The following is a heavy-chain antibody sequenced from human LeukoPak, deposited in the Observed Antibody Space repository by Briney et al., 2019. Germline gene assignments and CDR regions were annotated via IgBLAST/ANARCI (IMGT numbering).Heavy chain of an antibody. CDR1: GFTFSSYA. CDR2: ISYDGSNK. V-gene: IGHV3-30-3*01. J-gene: IGHJ5*02. CDR3: AREPLCSSTSCP. Sequence: GGSLRLSCAASGFTFSSYAMHWVRQAPGKGLEWVAVISYDGSNKYYADSVKGRFTISRDNSKNTLYLQMNSLRAEDTAVYYCAREPLCSSTSCPWGQGTLVTVSS. D-gene: IGHD2-2*01.